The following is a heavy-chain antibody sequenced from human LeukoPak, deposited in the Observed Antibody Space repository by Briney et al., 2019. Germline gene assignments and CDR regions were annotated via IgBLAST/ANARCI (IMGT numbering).Heavy chain of an antibody. CDR1: GGSFSGYY. CDR3: ASFSGCYYWFDP. D-gene: IGHD3-22*01. Sequence: PSETLSLTCAVYGGSFSGYYWSWIRQPPGKGLEWIGEINHSGSTNYNPSLKSRVTISVDTSKNQFSLKLSSVTAADTAVYYCASFSGCYYWFDPWGQGTLVTVSS. J-gene: IGHJ5*02. V-gene: IGHV4-34*01. CDR2: INHSGST.